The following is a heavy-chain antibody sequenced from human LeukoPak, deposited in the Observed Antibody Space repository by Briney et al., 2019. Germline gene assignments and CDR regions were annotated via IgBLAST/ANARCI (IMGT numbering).Heavy chain of an antibody. D-gene: IGHD1-26*01. V-gene: IGHV1-18*01. J-gene: IGHJ4*02. CDR3: ARDWEGTDPIIDY. Sequence: ASVKVSCKTSGYPFTTYGISWVRQAPGQGLEWMGWISIFSGNTNYAEHLQGRVTMTKDTYTTTAYMELRSLRSGDSVVYYCARDWEGTDPIIDYWGQGTLVTVSS. CDR2: ISIFSGNT. CDR1: GYPFTTYG.